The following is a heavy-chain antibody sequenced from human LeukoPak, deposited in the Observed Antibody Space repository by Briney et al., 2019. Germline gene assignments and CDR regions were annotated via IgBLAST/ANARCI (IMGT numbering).Heavy chain of an antibody. CDR3: ARGRRKTYYDILTDLGGVPNWFDP. V-gene: IGHV4-34*01. CDR2: INHSGST. D-gene: IGHD3-9*01. Sequence: KPSETLSLTCAVYGGSFSGYYWSWIRQPPGKGLEWIGEINHSGSTNYNPSLKSRVTISVDTSKNQFSLKLSSVTTADTAVYYCARGRRKTYYDILTDLGGVPNWFDPWGQGTLVTVSS. J-gene: IGHJ5*02. CDR1: GGSFSGYY.